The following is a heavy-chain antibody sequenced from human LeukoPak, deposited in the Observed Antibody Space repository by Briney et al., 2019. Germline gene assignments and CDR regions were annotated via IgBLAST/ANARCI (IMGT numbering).Heavy chain of an antibody. CDR3: ARGHGSGSYYNEIDY. Sequence: ASVEVSCKASGYTFTSYGISWVRQAPGQGLEWMGWISAYNGNTNYAQKLQGRVTMTTDTSTSTAYMELRSLRSDDTAVYYCARGHGSGSYYNEIDYWGQGTLVTVSS. CDR2: ISAYNGNT. V-gene: IGHV1-18*01. J-gene: IGHJ4*02. D-gene: IGHD3-10*01. CDR1: GYTFTSYG.